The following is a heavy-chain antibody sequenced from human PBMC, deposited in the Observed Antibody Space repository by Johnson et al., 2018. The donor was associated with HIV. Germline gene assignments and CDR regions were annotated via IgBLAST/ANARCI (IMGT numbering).Heavy chain of an antibody. CDR1: GFTFSSYG. J-gene: IGHJ3*02. V-gene: IGHV3-48*01. CDR3: ARVMAGSSGYRAFDI. CDR2: ISSSGSTI. Sequence: VQLVESVGGVVQPGGSLRLSCAASGFTFSSYGMHWIRQAPGKGLEWVSYISSSGSTIYYAASVKGRFPISRDNSKNTLYLQMNSMRAEDTAVYYCARVMAGSSGYRAFDIWGQGTMVTVSS. D-gene: IGHD3-22*01.